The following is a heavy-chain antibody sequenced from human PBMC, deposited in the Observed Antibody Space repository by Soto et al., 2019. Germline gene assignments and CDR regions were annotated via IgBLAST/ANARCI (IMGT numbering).Heavy chain of an antibody. CDR2: RYYSGSS. CDR1: AGSITIFD. Sequence: NPSETLSLTCTVSAGSITIFDCNRIWLPPWQGLAWIGSRYYSGSSTYNPSLKSRVTISVDTSKNQFSLKLSSLIAADTAVYYCASPKISFYHWFDPWGQGTLVTVSS. CDR3: ASPKISFYHWFDP. J-gene: IGHJ5*02. D-gene: IGHD2-15*01. V-gene: IGHV4-59*08.